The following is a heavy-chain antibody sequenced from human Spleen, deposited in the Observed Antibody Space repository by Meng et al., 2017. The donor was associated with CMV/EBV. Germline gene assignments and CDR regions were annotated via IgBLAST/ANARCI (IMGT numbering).Heavy chain of an antibody. Sequence: GESLKISCAASGFTFSDYYMSWIRQAPGKGLEWVSYIGSSGSTIYYADSVRGRFTISGDTAKNSASLQMHSLRAEDTAVYFCASGTKLPPPVFDYWGDGTVVTVSS. D-gene: IGHD1/OR15-1a*01. CDR2: IGSSGSTI. J-gene: IGHJ4*01. V-gene: IGHV3-11*01. CDR3: ASGTKLPPPVFDY. CDR1: GFTFSDYY.